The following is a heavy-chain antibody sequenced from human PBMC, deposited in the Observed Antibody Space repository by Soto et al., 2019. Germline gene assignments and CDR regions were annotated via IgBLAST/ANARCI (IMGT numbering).Heavy chain of an antibody. CDR1: GYTFTNDG. CDR3: ARLTDSGDYEYFDY. J-gene: IGHJ4*02. Sequence: QVQLVQSGAEVKKPGASVKVSCKASGYTFTNDGISWVRQAPGQGLELVGWISAYNGNTNYAQKLQDRVTMTTDTSTSTAYMELRSLRSDATATYYCARLTDSGDYEYFDYWGQGTLVTVSS. CDR2: ISAYNGNT. D-gene: IGHD4-17*01. V-gene: IGHV1-18*01.